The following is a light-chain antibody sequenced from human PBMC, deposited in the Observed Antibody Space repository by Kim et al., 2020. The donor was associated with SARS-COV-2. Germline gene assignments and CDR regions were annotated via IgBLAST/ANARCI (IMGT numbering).Light chain of an antibody. CDR1: QSVLNN. Sequence: SPGETATLSGRASQSVLNNLAWYQQKPGQTPRLLIYGASTRATGIPARFSGSGYGTEFTLTISSLQSEDFAVYYCQHYDNRPPWTFGQGTKVDIK. J-gene: IGKJ1*01. CDR2: GAS. V-gene: IGKV3-15*01. CDR3: QHYDNRPPWT.